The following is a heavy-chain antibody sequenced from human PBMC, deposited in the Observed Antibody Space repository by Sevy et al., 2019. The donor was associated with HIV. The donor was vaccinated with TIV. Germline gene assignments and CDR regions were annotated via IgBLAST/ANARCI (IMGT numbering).Heavy chain of an antibody. Sequence: SETLSLTCTVSGYSISSGYYWGWIRQPPGKGLEWIGSIYHSGSTYYNPSLKSRVTISVDTSKNQFSLKLGSVTAADTAVYYCARDVGSGYDSDAFDIWGQGTMVTVSS. CDR3: ARDVGSGYDSDAFDI. J-gene: IGHJ3*02. D-gene: IGHD5-12*01. CDR1: GYSISSGYY. CDR2: IYHSGST. V-gene: IGHV4-38-2*02.